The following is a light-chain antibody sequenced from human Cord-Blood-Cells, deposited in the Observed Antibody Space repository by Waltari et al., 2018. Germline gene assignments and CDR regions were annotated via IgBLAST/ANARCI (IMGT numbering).Light chain of an antibody. CDR1: RSDVGGYNY. Sequence: QSALTQPRSVSGSPGQSVTISCTGTRSDVGGYNYVSWYQQHPGKAPKRMIYDVSKRPSGVPDRFSGSKSGNTASLTISGLQAEDEADYYCCSYAGSYTDVFGTGTKVTVL. CDR2: DVS. J-gene: IGLJ1*01. CDR3: CSYAGSYTDV. V-gene: IGLV2-11*01.